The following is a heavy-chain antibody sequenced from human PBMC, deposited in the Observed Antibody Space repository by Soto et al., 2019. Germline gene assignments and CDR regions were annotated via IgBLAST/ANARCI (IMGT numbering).Heavy chain of an antibody. CDR1: GFTFSSYG. Sequence: QVQLVESGGGVVQPGRSLRLSCAASGFTFSSYGMHWVRQAPGKGLEWVAVIWYDGSNKDYADSVKGRFTISRDNSKNTLYLQMNSLRAEDTAVYYCAREMGSGSYYQVDYWGQGTLVTVSS. D-gene: IGHD3-10*01. V-gene: IGHV3-33*01. J-gene: IGHJ4*02. CDR3: AREMGSGSYYQVDY. CDR2: IWYDGSNK.